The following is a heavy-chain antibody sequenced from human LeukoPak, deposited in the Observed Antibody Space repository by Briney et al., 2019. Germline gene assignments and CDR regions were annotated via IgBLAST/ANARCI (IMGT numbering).Heavy chain of an antibody. CDR2: IYYSGST. V-gene: IGHV4-59*11. J-gene: IGHJ3*02. Sequence: KPSETLSLTCTVSGGSISSHYWSWIRQPPGKGLEWIGYIYYSGSTNYNPSLKSRVTISVDTSKNQFSLKLSSVTAADTAVYYCARGQVGPLTRNAFDIWGQGTMVTVSS. CDR1: GGSISSHY. CDR3: ARGQVGPLTRNAFDI. D-gene: IGHD1-26*01.